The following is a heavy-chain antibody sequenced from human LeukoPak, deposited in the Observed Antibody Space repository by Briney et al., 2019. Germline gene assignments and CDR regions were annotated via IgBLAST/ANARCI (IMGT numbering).Heavy chain of an antibody. D-gene: IGHD3-22*01. CDR2: ISSNGGST. J-gene: IGHJ4*02. CDR1: GFTFSSYA. V-gene: IGHV3-64*01. Sequence: PGGSLRLSCAASGFTFSSYAMHWVRQASGKGLEYVSAISSNGGSTYYANSVKGRFTISRDNSKNTLYLQMGSLRAEDMAVYYCARDGVSSGYYYYCDYWGQGTLVTVSS. CDR3: ARDGVSSGYYYYCDY.